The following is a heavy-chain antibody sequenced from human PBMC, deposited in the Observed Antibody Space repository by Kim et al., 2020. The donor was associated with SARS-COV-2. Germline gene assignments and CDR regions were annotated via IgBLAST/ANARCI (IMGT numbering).Heavy chain of an antibody. D-gene: IGHD3-10*01. V-gene: IGHV3-30*18. CDR3: AKDSQTFYYGPGTYFWFDP. CDR1: GFTFSNYG. CDR2: LSYDGSNT. J-gene: IGHJ5*02. Sequence: GGSLRLSCAASGFTFSNYGMHWVRQAPGKGLEWVAVLSYDGSNTYYADSVKGRFTISRDNSKSTLDLQMNSLRAEDTAVYYCAKDSQTFYYGPGTYFWFDPRGQGTLDT.